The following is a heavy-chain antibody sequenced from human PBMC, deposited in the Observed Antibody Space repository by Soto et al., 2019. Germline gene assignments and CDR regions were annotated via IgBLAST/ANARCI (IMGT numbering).Heavy chain of an antibody. V-gene: IGHV1-69*13. D-gene: IGHD3-22*01. CDR2: IIPIFGTA. CDR3: ARDSGYYDSSGSPFDY. J-gene: IGHJ4*02. CDR1: GGTFSSYA. Sequence: SVKVSCKASGGTFSSYAISWVRQAPGQGLEWMGGIIPIFGTANYAQKFQGRVTITADESTSTAYMELSSLRSEDTAVYYCARDSGYYDSSGSPFDYWGQGTLVTVSS.